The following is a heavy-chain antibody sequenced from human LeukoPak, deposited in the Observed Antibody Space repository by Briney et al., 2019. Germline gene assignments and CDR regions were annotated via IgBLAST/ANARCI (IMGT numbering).Heavy chain of an antibody. V-gene: IGHV3-30*19. CDR2: ISYDGSNK. CDR3: ARDYPYYDTLTGYYALDY. Sequence: GGSLRLSCAASGFTFSSYGMHWVRQAPGKGLEWVAVISYDGSNKYYADSVKGRFTISRDNSKNTLYLQMNSLRAEDTAVYYCARDYPYYDTLTGYYALDYWGQGTLVTVSS. D-gene: IGHD3-9*01. CDR1: GFTFSSYG. J-gene: IGHJ4*02.